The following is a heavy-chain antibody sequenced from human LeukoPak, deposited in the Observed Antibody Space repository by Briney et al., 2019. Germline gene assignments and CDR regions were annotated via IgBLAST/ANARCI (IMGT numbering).Heavy chain of an antibody. Sequence: PSETLSLTCAVYGGSFSDYYWSWVRQPPGKGLEWMGEINHSGRTNYNPSLKSRVTISVDTSKNQFSLKLSSVTAADTAVYYCARGSSGDYVWGSYRFSAFDIWGQGTMVTVSS. D-gene: IGHD3-16*02. CDR2: INHSGRT. CDR1: GGSFSDYY. J-gene: IGHJ3*02. CDR3: ARGSSGDYVWGSYRFSAFDI. V-gene: IGHV4-34*01.